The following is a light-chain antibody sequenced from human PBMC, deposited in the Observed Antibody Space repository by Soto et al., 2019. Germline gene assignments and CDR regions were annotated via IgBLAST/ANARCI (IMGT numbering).Light chain of an antibody. CDR1: SSNIGTNS. Sequence: QPVLTQPPSASGTPGQRVTISCSGSSSNIGTNSVYWYQQLPGTAPKLLICRDNQRPSGVPDRFSGSKSGTSVSLVISGLRSEDEADYYCAAWDDSLSGPLFGAGTQLTVL. CDR3: AAWDDSLSGPL. V-gene: IGLV1-47*01. CDR2: RDN. J-gene: IGLJ2*01.